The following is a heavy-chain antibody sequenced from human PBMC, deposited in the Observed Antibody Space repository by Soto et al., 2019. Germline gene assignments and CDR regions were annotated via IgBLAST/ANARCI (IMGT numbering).Heavy chain of an antibody. D-gene: IGHD5-18*01. J-gene: IGHJ5*02. Sequence: QLQLVQSGTEVKKPGSSVTVSCKASGGTFGNYAINWLRQAPGQGLQRMGDISPMLHKANYEQTFQGRVSNTADESTHTAYRERSRVRSEGADRYYGSGEVVVHIQVCGTWGQGTVVTVSS. CDR2: ISPMLHKA. CDR3: SGEVVVHIQVCGT. V-gene: IGHV1-69*01. CDR1: GGTFGNYA.